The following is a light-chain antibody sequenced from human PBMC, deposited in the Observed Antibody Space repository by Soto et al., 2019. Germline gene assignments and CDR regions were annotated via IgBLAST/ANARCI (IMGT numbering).Light chain of an antibody. J-gene: IGKJ5*01. CDR1: QSGGTY. V-gene: IGKV3-11*01. CDR2: EVS. Sequence: IXLTQSPTSLSXSPGETSNLSRRGSQSGGTYLAWYQQKLGNSPRLXMYEVSNRATGIPARFSGSGSGTDFTRTISSLEPDDFGVYYCQHRSIWPVSFGQGTRLEIK. CDR3: QHRSIWPVS.